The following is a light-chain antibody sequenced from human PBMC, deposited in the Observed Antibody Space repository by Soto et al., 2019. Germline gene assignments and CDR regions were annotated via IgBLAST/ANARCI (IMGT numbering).Light chain of an antibody. CDR3: CSYTTTTTYV. CDR2: DVN. J-gene: IGLJ1*01. CDR1: GNDVGGYTY. V-gene: IGLV2-14*03. Sequence: QSALTQPASVSGSPGQSISISCTGTGNDVGGYTYVSWYQQHPDKVPKLVIFDVNRRPSGVSDRFSGSKSDNAASLTISGLQAEDEADDYCCSYTTTTTYVFGTGTKLTVL.